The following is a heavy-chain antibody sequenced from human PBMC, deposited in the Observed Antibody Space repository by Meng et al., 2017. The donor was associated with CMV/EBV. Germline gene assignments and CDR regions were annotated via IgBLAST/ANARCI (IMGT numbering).Heavy chain of an antibody. CDR1: GFTFSSYW. J-gene: IGHJ6*02. D-gene: IGHD2-2*01. CDR3: ARDVTGAGIVVVPAASVQGGMDV. CDR2: INSDGSST. Sequence: LTGAASGFTFSSYWMHWVRQAPGKGLVWVSRINSDGSSTSYADSVKGRFTISRDNAKNTLYLQMNSLRAEDTAVYYCARDVTGAGIVVVPAASVQGGMDVWGQGTTVTVSS. V-gene: IGHV3-74*01.